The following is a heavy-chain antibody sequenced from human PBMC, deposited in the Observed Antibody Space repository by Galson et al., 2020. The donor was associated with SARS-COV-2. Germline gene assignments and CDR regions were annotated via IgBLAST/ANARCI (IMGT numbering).Heavy chain of an antibody. Sequence: GESLKISCAASGFTFDSYWMTWVRQAPGKGLEWVANIKQDGSEKYYVDSVMGRFTISRDNAKNSLYLQMNSLRAEDTAMYYCASRYGRGYPGPGYWGQGTLATVSS. CDR3: ASRYGRGYPGPGY. D-gene: IGHD5-12*01. V-gene: IGHV3-7*01. CDR2: IKQDGSEK. CDR1: GFTFDSYW. J-gene: IGHJ4*02.